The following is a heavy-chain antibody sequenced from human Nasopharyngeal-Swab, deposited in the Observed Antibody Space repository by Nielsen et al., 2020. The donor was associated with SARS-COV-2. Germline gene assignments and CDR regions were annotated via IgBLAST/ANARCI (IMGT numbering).Heavy chain of an antibody. Sequence: GSLRLSCTVSGDSIAYSTFYWGWLRQPPGKGLEWIGNIYYNGNTYQNPSLKRRLTISVDKSKNQFSLQLSSVTAADTAVYYCVRSSSWYYFDYWAQGTQVTVSS. J-gene: IGHJ4*02. CDR1: GDSIAYSTFY. D-gene: IGHD6-13*01. CDR2: IYYNGNT. CDR3: VRSSSWYYFDY. V-gene: IGHV4-39*01.